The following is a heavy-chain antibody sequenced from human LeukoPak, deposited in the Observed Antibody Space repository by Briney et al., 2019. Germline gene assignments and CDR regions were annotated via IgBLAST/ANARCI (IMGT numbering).Heavy chain of an antibody. V-gene: IGHV1-69*04. J-gene: IGHJ5*02. CDR3: ASSEAGSSSWYGNWFDP. CDR1: GGTFSSYA. CDR2: IIPIFGIA. D-gene: IGHD6-13*01. Sequence: GASVKVSCKASGGTFSSYAISWVRQAPGQGLEWMGRIIPIFGIANYAQKFQGRVTITADKSTSTAYMELSSLRSEDTAVYYCASSEAGSSSWYGNWFDPWGQGTLVTVSS.